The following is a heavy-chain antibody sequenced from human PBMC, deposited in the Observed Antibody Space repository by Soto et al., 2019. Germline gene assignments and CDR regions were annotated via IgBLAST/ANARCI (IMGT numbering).Heavy chain of an antibody. D-gene: IGHD3-10*01. CDR1: GYSFTSYW. CDR3: ARQVPNYYGSGSPASDYYYYYGMDV. CDR2: IYPGDSDT. Sequence: GESLKISCKVSGYSFTSYWIGCVRQMPGKGLEWMGIIYPGDSDTRYSPSFQGQVTISADKSISTAYLQWSSLKASDTAMYYCARQVPNYYGSGSPASDYYYYYGMDVWGQGTTVTVSS. V-gene: IGHV5-51*01. J-gene: IGHJ6*02.